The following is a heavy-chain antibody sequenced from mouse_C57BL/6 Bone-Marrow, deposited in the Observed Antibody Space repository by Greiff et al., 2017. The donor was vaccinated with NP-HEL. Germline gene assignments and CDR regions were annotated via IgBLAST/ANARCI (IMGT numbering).Heavy chain of an antibody. V-gene: IGHV1-55*01. D-gene: IGHD1-1*01. J-gene: IGHJ4*01. Sequence: QVQLQQPGAELVKPGASVRMSCKASGYTFTSYWITWVKQRPGQGLEWIGDIYPGSGSTNYNEKFKSKATLTVDTSSSTAYMQLSSLTSEDSAVYYCAYTTVVAPYAMDYWGQGTSVTVSS. CDR3: AYTTVVAPYAMDY. CDR2: IYPGSGST. CDR1: GYTFTSYW.